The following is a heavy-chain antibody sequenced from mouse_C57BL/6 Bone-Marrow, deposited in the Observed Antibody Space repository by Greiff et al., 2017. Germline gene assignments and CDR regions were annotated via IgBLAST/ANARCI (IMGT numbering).Heavy chain of an antibody. V-gene: IGHV1-64*01. CDR1: GYTFTSYW. D-gene: IGHD3-3*01. J-gene: IGHJ2*01. CDR2: IHPYSGST. Sequence: QVQLQQPGAELVKPGASVKLSCTASGYTFTSYWMHWVKQRPGPGLEWIGMIHPYSGSTNYNEKFKSKATLTVDKSSSTAYMQLSSLASEDSAVYYCALTRAGTDWGQGTTLTVSS. CDR3: ALTRAGTD.